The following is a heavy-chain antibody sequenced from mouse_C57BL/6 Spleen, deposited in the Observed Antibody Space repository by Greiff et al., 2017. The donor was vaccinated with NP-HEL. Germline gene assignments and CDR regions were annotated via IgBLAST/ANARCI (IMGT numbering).Heavy chain of an antibody. CDR1: GYTFTSYW. CDR3: ARGYYYGSSLYAMDY. J-gene: IGHJ4*01. CDR2: IDPSDSYT. Sequence: VQLQQPGAELVRPGTSVKLSCKASGYTFTSYWMHWVKQRPGQGLEWIGVIDPSDSYTNYNQKFKGKATLTVDTSSSTAYMQLSSLTSEDSAVYYWARGYYYGSSLYAMDYWGQGTSVTVSS. D-gene: IGHD1-1*01. V-gene: IGHV1-59*01.